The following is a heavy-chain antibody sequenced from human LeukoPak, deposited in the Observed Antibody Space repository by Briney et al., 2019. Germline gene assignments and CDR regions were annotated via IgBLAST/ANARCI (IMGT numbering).Heavy chain of an antibody. CDR2: IFYSGKT. Sequence: SETLSLTCSVSNGSMTSDSYYWAWVRQPPGKGLEWIGSIFYSGKTYYSASFKSRVTVSLDTSKKNFSLRLSSVTAADTAVYYCARLWIVATWFDAWGQGALVTVSS. CDR1: NGSMTSDSYY. V-gene: IGHV4-39*02. D-gene: IGHD2-2*03. CDR3: ARLWIVATWFDA. J-gene: IGHJ5*02.